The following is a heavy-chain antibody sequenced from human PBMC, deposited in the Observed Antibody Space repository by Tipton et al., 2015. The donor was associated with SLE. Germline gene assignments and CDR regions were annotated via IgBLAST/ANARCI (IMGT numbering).Heavy chain of an antibody. CDR2: IYASVTT. V-gene: IGHV4-61*09. Sequence: TLSLTCTVSGGSISSGSYYWSWIRQPAGKGLEWIGYIYASVTTNYNPSLKSRVTISVDTSKNQFSLRLSSVSAADTAIYYRARTSSEVGGDIWGQGTMVTVSS. CDR3: ARTSSEVGGDI. D-gene: IGHD1-26*01. J-gene: IGHJ3*02. CDR1: GGSISSGSYY.